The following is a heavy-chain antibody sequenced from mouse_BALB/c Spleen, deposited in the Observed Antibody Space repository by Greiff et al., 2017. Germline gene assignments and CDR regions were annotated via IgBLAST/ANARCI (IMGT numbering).Heavy chain of an antibody. V-gene: IGHV14-4*02. J-gene: IGHJ4*01. CDR3: NVYGTHYAMDY. CDR2: IDPENGDT. CDR1: GFNIKDYY. D-gene: IGHD2-1*01. Sequence: EVKLVESGAELVRSGASVKLSCTASGFNIKDYYMHWVKQRPEQGLEWIGWIDPENGDTEYAPKFQGKATMTADTSSNTAYLQLSSLTSEDTAVYYCNVYGTHYAMDYWGQGTSVTVSS.